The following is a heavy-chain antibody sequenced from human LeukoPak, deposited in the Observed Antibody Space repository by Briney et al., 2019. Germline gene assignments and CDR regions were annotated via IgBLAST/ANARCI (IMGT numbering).Heavy chain of an antibody. CDR1: GFTFSSYG. J-gene: IGHJ4*02. CDR2: ISYDGSNK. V-gene: IGHV3-30*18. D-gene: IGHD2-15*01. Sequence: PGRSLRLSCAASGFTFSSYGMHWVRQAPGKGLEWVAVISYDGSNKYYADSVKGRFTISRDNSKNTMYLQMNSLRAEDTAVYYCAKDRQGWRTYFDHWGQGTLVTVSS. CDR3: AKDRQGWRTYFDH.